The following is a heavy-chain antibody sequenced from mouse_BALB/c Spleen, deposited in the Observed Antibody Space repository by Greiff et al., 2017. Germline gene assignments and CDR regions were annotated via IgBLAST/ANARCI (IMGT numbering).Heavy chain of an antibody. CDR2: IRLKSNNYAT. V-gene: IGHV6-6*02. Sequence: EVQLVESGGGLVQPGGSMKLSCVASGFTFSNYWMNWVRQSPEKGLEWVAEIRLKSNNYATHYAESVKGRFTISRDDSKSSVYLQMNNLRAEDTGIYYCTRSSYYAMDYWGQGTSVTVSS. CDR3: TRSSYYAMDY. J-gene: IGHJ4*01. D-gene: IGHD1-3*01. CDR1: GFTFSNYW.